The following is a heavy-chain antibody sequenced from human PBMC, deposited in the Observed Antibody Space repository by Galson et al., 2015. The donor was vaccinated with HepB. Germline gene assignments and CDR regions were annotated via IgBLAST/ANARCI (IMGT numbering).Heavy chain of an antibody. CDR2: ISSSSSYI. J-gene: IGHJ3*02. Sequence: SLRLSCAASGFTFSSYSMNWVRQAPGKGLEWVSSISSSSSYIYYADSVKGRFTISRDNAKNSLYLQMNSLRAEDTAVYYCAREGEYSGYEADAFDIWGQGTMVTVSS. V-gene: IGHV3-21*01. CDR1: GFTFSSYS. D-gene: IGHD5-12*01. CDR3: AREGEYSGYEADAFDI.